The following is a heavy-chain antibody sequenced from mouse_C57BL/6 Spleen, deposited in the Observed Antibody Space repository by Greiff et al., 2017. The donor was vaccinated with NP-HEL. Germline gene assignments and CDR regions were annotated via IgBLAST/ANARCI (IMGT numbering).Heavy chain of an antibody. CDR3: VRGGLGWDEDYFDY. J-gene: IGHJ2*01. Sequence: EVQLQESGGGLVQPKGSLKLSCAASGFTFNTYAMHWVRQAPGKGLEWVARIRSKSSNYATYYADSVKDRFTISRDDSQSMLYLQMNNLKTEDTAMYYCVRGGLGWDEDYFDYWGQGTTLTVSS. CDR1: GFTFNTYA. CDR2: IRSKSSNYAT. V-gene: IGHV10-3*01. D-gene: IGHD4-1*01.